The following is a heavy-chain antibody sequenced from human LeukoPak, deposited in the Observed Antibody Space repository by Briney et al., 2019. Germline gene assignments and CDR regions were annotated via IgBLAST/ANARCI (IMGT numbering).Heavy chain of an antibody. CDR3: ARKNYAGAAAGTTDFDY. J-gene: IGHJ4*02. V-gene: IGHV3-23*01. CDR2: ITGNGGST. D-gene: IGHD6-13*01. CDR1: GFTVTSKS. Sequence: GGSLRLSCAASGFTVTSKSMNWVRQAPGKGLEWVSTITGNGGSTYYADSVKGRFTISRDNSKNTLCLQVNSLRAEDTAVYYCARKNYAGAAAGTTDFDYWGQGTLVTVSS.